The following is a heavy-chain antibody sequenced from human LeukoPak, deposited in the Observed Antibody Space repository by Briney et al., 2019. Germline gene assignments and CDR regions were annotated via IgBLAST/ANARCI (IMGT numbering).Heavy chain of an antibody. Sequence: GGSLRLSCAASTFTFSSYAMSWVRQSPGKGLEWVSDISGSGGRINYADSVKGRFTISRDNSKNTLYLQMNSLRAEDTAVYYCAKTYDFGDYPHVWGRGTLVTVSS. CDR2: ISGSGGRI. V-gene: IGHV3-23*01. CDR3: AKTYDFGDYPHV. CDR1: TFTFSSYA. J-gene: IGHJ4*02. D-gene: IGHD4-17*01.